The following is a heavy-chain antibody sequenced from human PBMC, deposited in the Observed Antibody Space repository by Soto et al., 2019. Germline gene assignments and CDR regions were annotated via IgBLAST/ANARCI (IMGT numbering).Heavy chain of an antibody. D-gene: IGHD6-13*01. V-gene: IGHV3-74*01. Sequence: EVQLVESGGGLVQPGGSLRLSCAASGFSFRTYWMHWVRQAPGKGPVWVSRINSVGSIANYADSVKGRFTVSRDNATDTLYLQMNSLSVEDTAVYYCASDTLAAGFDYGGQGTLVTVSS. J-gene: IGHJ4*02. CDR3: ASDTLAAGFDY. CDR2: INSVGSIA. CDR1: GFSFRTYW.